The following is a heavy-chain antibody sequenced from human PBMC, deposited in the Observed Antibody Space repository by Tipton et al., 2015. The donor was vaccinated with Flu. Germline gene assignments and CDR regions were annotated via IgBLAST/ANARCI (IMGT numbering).Heavy chain of an antibody. CDR3: ARDYYDSRHDAFDL. Sequence: VKPSETLSLTCSISGGSISGYYWTWIRQPPGRGLEYIGYIHYTGNTNYNPSLKSRVTISVDTSNNHFSLTLSSVTAADTAVYYCARDYYDSRHDAFDLWGQGIMVTVSS. V-gene: IGHV4-59*01. J-gene: IGHJ3*01. CDR1: GGSISGYY. CDR2: IHYTGNT. D-gene: IGHD3-22*01.